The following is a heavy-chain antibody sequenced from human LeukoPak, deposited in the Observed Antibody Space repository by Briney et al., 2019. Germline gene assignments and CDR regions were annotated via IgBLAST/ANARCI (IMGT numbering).Heavy chain of an antibody. Sequence: PGGSLRLSCASSGFPFDGYGMSWVRQAPGKGLEWVSGINWNGGSTGYADSVKGRFTISRDNAKNSLYLQMNSLRAEDTALYHCARERRGVPAAINFFDYWGQGTLVTVSS. CDR3: ARERRGVPAAINFFDY. J-gene: IGHJ4*02. CDR2: INWNGGST. V-gene: IGHV3-20*01. CDR1: GFPFDGYG. D-gene: IGHD2-2*01.